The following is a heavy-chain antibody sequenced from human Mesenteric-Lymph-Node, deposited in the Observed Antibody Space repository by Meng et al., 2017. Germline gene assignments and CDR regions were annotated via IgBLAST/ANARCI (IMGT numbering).Heavy chain of an antibody. CDR3: EATYCYHNGSP. J-gene: IGHJ5*02. V-gene: IGHV3-74*01. Sequence: GESLKISCAASGFTVSSNYMSWVRQAPGRGLVWVSRINSDGSSTSYADSVKGRFTISRDNAKNTLYLQMNSLRVEDTTVYYCEATYCYHNGSPWGQGTLVTVSS. CDR2: INSDGSST. CDR1: GFTVSSNY. D-gene: IGHD3-10*01.